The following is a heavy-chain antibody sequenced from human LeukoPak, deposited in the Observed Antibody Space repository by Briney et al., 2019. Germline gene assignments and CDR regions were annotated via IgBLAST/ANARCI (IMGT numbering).Heavy chain of an antibody. J-gene: IGHJ3*02. CDR3: ARDGPPRYDILTGYPKDDAFDI. CDR1: GYTFTSYG. Sequence: GASVKVSCKASGYTFTSYGISWVRQAPGQGLEWMGWISAYNGNTNYAQKLQGRVTMTTDTSTSTAYMELRSLRSDDTAVYYCARDGPPRYDILTGYPKDDAFDIWGQGTMVTVSS. V-gene: IGHV1-18*01. CDR2: ISAYNGNT. D-gene: IGHD3-9*01.